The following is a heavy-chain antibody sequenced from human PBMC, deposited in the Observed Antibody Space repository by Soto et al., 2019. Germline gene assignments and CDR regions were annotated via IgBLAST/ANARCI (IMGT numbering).Heavy chain of an antibody. Sequence: PGESLKISCKGSGYSFTSYWISWVRQMPGKGLEWMGRIDPSDSYTNYSPSFQGHVTISADKSISTAYLQWSSLKASDTAMYYCARHPDIVVVPAAKSGAFDIWSQGTMVTVS. CDR1: GYSFTSYW. CDR3: ARHPDIVVVPAAKSGAFDI. J-gene: IGHJ3*02. D-gene: IGHD2-2*01. V-gene: IGHV5-10-1*01. CDR2: IDPSDSYT.